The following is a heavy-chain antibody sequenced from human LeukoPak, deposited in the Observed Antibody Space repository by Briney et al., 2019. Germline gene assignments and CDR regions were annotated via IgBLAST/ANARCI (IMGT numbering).Heavy chain of an antibody. CDR2: IYYSGST. CDR3: AKGVTGTWLGRFHP. Sequence: SETLSLTCTVSGGSISSYYWSWIRQPPGKGLEWIGYIYYSGSTNYNPSLKSRVTISVDTSKNQFSLKLSSVTGADTAREYFAKGVTGTWLGRFHPLGQGNPV. D-gene: IGHD3-10*01. V-gene: IGHV4-59*01. CDR1: GGSISSYY. J-gene: IGHJ5*01.